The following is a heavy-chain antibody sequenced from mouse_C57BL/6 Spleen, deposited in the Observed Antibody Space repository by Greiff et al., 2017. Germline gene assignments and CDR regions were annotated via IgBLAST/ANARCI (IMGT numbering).Heavy chain of an antibody. D-gene: IGHD2-12*01. CDR2: IDPSDSYT. V-gene: IGHV1-69*01. CDR3: ERGELQRRRYFDY. CDR1: GYTFTSYW. Sequence: QVQLQQPGAELVMPGASVKLSCKASGYTFTSYWMHWVKQRPGQGLEWIGEIDPSDSYTNYNQKFKGKSTLTVDKSSSTAYMQLSSLTSEDSAVYYCERGELQRRRYFDYWGQGTTLTVSS. J-gene: IGHJ2*01.